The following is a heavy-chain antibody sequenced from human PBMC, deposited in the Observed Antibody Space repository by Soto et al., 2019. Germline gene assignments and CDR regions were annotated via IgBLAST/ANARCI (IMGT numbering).Heavy chain of an antibody. J-gene: IGHJ5*02. V-gene: IGHV4-4*09. CDR1: GGSISRYY. Sequence: SETLSLTCPVAGGSISRYYWSWIRQPPGKGLEWIGHIYNTENTNYNPSLRSRLTTSVDTPKNQLSLKMTSVTAADTAVYYCARQQGYGWFDPWGQGTLVTVSS. CDR3: ARQQGYGWFDP. CDR2: IYNTENT. D-gene: IGHD5-18*01.